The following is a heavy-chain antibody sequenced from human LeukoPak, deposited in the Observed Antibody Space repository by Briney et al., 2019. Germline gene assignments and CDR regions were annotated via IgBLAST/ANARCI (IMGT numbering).Heavy chain of an antibody. Sequence: ASVKVSCKPSGYTFNTYGITWVRQAPGQGLEWMGWISPYNGNTNYAQKFQGRVTMTTDTSTSTAYMELRSLRSEDTAVYYCARDLYSSSWYGNPLTPNYYMDVWGKGTTVTVSS. V-gene: IGHV1-18*01. CDR3: ARDLYSSSWYGNPLTPNYYMDV. D-gene: IGHD6-13*01. CDR1: GYTFNTYG. J-gene: IGHJ6*03. CDR2: ISPYNGNT.